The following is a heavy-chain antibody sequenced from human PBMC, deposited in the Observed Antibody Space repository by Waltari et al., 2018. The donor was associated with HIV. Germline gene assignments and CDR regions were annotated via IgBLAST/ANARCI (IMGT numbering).Heavy chain of an antibody. Sequence: QVQLVESGGGVVQPGRSLRLPCAASGFPFSSYDMPWVRQAPGKGLEWVALIWNVGLNKYYAGSVKGRFTITRDNSQNTLHLQMNSLRAEDTAVYYCARDRSYNMARLGWFDPWGQGTLVTVSS. J-gene: IGHJ5*02. D-gene: IGHD1-20*01. V-gene: IGHV3-33*01. CDR2: IWNVGLNK. CDR1: GFPFSSYD. CDR3: ARDRSYNMARLGWFDP.